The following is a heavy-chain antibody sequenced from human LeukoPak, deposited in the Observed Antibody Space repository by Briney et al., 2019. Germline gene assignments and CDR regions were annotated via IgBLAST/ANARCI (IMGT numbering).Heavy chain of an antibody. Sequence: GGSLRLSCAASGFTFSSYWMSWVRQAPGKGLEWVANIKQDGSEKYYVDSVKGRFTISRDNAKNSLYLQMNSLRAEDTAVYYCARGGLELRFLEWLRKGLDYWGQGTLVTVSS. J-gene: IGHJ4*02. D-gene: IGHD3-3*01. CDR1: GFTFSSYW. V-gene: IGHV3-7*04. CDR3: ARGGLELRFLEWLRKGLDY. CDR2: IKQDGSEK.